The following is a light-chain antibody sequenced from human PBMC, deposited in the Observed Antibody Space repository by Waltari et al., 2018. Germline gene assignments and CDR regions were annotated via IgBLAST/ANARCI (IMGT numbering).Light chain of an antibody. CDR2: DEK. CDR3: NSRDTRGNHVL. J-gene: IGLJ2*01. CDR1: SLNLFS. Sequence: SSALTQDPAMSVALGQTVTITCRGQSLNLFSANWYQQKPGQAPFLFLYDEKKRPSGIPDRFSGSSSGSSASLIITGAQAEDEAAYYCNSRDTRGNHVLFGGGTKLTVL. V-gene: IGLV3-19*01.